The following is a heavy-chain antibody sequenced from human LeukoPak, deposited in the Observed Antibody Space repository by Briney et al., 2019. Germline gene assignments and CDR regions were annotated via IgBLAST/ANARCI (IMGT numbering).Heavy chain of an antibody. D-gene: IGHD2-15*01. V-gene: IGHV1-69*13. Sequence: SVKVSCKASGDTFITYAISWVRLAPGQGLKWMGRIIPISGTAEYAEKFQGRVTITADESTSTAYMELSSLRSEDTAVYYCARGMVVAATVSYYYYGMDVWGQGTTVTVSS. CDR2: IIPISGTA. J-gene: IGHJ6*02. CDR3: ARGMVVAATVSYYYYGMDV. CDR1: GDTFITYA.